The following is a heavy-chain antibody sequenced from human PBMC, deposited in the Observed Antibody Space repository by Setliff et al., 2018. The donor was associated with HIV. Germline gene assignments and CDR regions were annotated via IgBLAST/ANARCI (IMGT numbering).Heavy chain of an antibody. CDR2: FYTSGST. D-gene: IGHD1-26*01. J-gene: IGHJ4*02. CDR1: GGSITSGSYY. Sequence: SETPSLTCTVSGGSITSGSYYWSWIRQPAGKGLEWIGRFYTSGSTNYNPSLKSRVTMSVDTSKNQFSLKLSSVTAADTAVYYCARDRGSGSWFDFWGQGTLVTVSS. CDR3: ARDRGSGSWFDF. V-gene: IGHV4-61*02.